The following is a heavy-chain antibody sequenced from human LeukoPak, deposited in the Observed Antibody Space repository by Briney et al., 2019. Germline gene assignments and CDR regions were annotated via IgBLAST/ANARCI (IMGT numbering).Heavy chain of an antibody. CDR2: ISGSGGST. D-gene: IGHD3-9*01. J-gene: IGHJ4*02. CDR3: AKSGLYDILTGYGFDY. CDR1: GFTFSTYA. Sequence: GGSLRLSCAASGFTFSTYAMSWVRQAPGKGLEWVSAISGSGGSTYYADSVKGRFTISRDNSKDTLYLQMNSLRAEDTAVYYCAKSGLYDILTGYGFDYWGQGTLVTVSS. V-gene: IGHV3-23*01.